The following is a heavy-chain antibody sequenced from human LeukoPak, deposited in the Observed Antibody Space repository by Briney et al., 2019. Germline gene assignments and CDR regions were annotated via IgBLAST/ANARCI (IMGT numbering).Heavy chain of an antibody. J-gene: IGHJ3*02. CDR3: ARAHSGSYPGAFDI. Sequence: ASVKVSCKASGYTFTSYDINWVRQATGQGLEWMGWMNPNSGNTGYAQKFQGRVTITRNTSISTAYMELSSLRSEDTAVYYCARAHSGSYPGAFDIWGQGTMVTVSS. D-gene: IGHD1-26*01. CDR1: GYTFTSYD. V-gene: IGHV1-8*01. CDR2: MNPNSGNT.